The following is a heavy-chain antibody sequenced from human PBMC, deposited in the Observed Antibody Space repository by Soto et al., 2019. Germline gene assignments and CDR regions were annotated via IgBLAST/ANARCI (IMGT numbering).Heavy chain of an antibody. Sequence: QVQLQESGPGLVKPSETLSLTCTVSGGSISSYYWSWIRQPPGKGLEWIGYIYYSGSTNYNPSLKSRVTISVDTSKNQFSLKLSSVTAADTAVYYCARTPLYCTNCVCYGYYFDYWGQGTLVTVSS. CDR2: IYYSGST. CDR3: ARTPLYCTNCVCYGYYFDY. D-gene: IGHD2-8*01. J-gene: IGHJ4*02. CDR1: GGSISSYY. V-gene: IGHV4-59*01.